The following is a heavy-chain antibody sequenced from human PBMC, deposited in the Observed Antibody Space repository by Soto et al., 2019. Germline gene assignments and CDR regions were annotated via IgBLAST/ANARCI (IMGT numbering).Heavy chain of an antibody. J-gene: IGHJ4*02. CDR1: GGSISSSSYY. D-gene: IGHD5-12*01. CDR2: IYYSGST. Sequence: SCTVSGGSISSSSYYWGWIRQPPGKGLEWIGSIYYSGSTYYNPSLKSRVTISVDTSKNQFSLKLSSVTAADTAVYYCARATGHVNIVATIGYWGQGTLVTVSS. V-gene: IGHV4-39*01. CDR3: ARATGHVNIVATIGY.